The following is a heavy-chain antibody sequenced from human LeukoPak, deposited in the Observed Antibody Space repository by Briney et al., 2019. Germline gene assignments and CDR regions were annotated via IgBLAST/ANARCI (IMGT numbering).Heavy chain of an antibody. CDR1: GFTFGDYE. V-gene: IGHV3-48*03. Sequence: GGSLRLSCAASGFTFGDYEMHWVRQAPGKGLEWVSHISSTGYITFYADSVKGRFTISRDNAKNSLHLQMNSLGVEDTAVYYCARADAYWSGYHFDHWGQGTLVTVSS. J-gene: IGHJ4*02. D-gene: IGHD3-3*01. CDR3: ARADAYWSGYHFDH. CDR2: ISSTGYIT.